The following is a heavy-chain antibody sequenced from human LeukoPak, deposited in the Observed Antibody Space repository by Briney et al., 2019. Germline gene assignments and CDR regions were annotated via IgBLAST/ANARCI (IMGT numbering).Heavy chain of an antibody. J-gene: IGHJ3*02. CDR1: GFTVSSNY. CDR2: IYSGGST. Sequence: GGSLRLSCAASGFTVSSNYMSWVRQAPGKGLEWVSVIYSGGSTYYADSVKGRFTISRDNSKNTLYLRMNSLRAEDTAVYYCARDRSVAAAGAFDIWGQGTMVTVSS. D-gene: IGHD6-13*01. V-gene: IGHV3-66*01. CDR3: ARDRSVAAAGAFDI.